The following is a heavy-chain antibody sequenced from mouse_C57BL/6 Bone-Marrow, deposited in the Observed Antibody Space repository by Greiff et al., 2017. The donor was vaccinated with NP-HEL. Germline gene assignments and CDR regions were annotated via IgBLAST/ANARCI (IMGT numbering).Heavy chain of an antibody. Sequence: VKLMESGPELVKPGASVKISCKASGYTFTDYYINWVKQRPGQGLEWIGWIFPGSGSTYYNEKFKGKATLTVDKSSSTAYMLLSSLTSEDSAVYFCAREGVDYYDYEGRMDYWGQGTSVTVSS. V-gene: IGHV1-75*01. CDR2: IFPGSGST. D-gene: IGHD2-4*01. CDR3: AREGVDYYDYEGRMDY. J-gene: IGHJ4*01. CDR1: GYTFTDYY.